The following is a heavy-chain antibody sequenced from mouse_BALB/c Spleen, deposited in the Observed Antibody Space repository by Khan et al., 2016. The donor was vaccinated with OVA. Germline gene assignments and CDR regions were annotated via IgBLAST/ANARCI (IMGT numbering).Heavy chain of an antibody. D-gene: IGHD1-1*01. CDR3: ARHNYGPFAY. CDR1: GFTFSTYA. CDR2: ISSGGDNI. J-gene: IGHJ3*01. Sequence: EVELVESGGDLVKPGGSLKLSCSASGFTFSTYAMSWVRQTPEKRLEWVATISSGGDNIFYPDSVTGRFTISRDNANNTLYLQMSSLRSEDTAMYYCARHNYGPFAYWGQGTLVTVSA. V-gene: IGHV5-9-3*01.